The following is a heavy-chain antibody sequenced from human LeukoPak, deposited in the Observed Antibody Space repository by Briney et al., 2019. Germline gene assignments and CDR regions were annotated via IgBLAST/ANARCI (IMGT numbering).Heavy chain of an antibody. CDR1: GGSISSYY. Sequence: SETLSLTCTVSGGSISSYYWSWIRQPPGKGLEWIGCIYYSGSTNYNPSLKSRVTISVDTSKNQFSLKLSSVTAADTALYYCARGVEYSSSSGLGYWGQRTPVTVSS. CDR3: ARGVEYSSSSGLGY. V-gene: IGHV4-59*01. J-gene: IGHJ4*02. D-gene: IGHD6-6*01. CDR2: IYYSGST.